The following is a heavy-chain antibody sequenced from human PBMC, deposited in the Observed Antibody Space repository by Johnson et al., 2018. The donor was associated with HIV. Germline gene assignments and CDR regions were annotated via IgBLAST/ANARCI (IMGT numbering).Heavy chain of an antibody. V-gene: IGHV3-30*02. D-gene: IGHD4-11*01. CDR2: IRYDGSNK. CDR3: ARGGAVTRRSADAFDI. Sequence: QVQLMESGGGVVQPGGSLRLSCAASGFTFSSYGMHWVRQAPGKGLEWVAFIRYDGSNKYYADSVKGRFTISRDNSKNTLYLQMNSLRAEDTAVYYCARGGAVTRRSADAFDIWGQGTMVTVSS. CDR1: GFTFSSYG. J-gene: IGHJ3*02.